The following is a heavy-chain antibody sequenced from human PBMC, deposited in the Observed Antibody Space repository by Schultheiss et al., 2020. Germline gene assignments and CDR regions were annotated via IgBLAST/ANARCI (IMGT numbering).Heavy chain of an antibody. Sequence: GSLRLSCTVSGGSISSSSYYWGWIRQPPGKGLEWIGSIYYSGSTYYNPSLKSRVTISVDTSKNQFSLKLSSVTAADTAVYYCARVGDFWSGSHAFDIWGRGTMITVSS. CDR2: IYYSGST. CDR3: ARVGDFWSGSHAFDI. V-gene: IGHV4-39*07. J-gene: IGHJ3*02. CDR1: GGSISSSSYY. D-gene: IGHD3-3*01.